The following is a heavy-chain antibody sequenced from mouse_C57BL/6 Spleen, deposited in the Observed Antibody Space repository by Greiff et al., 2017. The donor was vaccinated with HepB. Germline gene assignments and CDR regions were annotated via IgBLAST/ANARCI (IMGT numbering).Heavy chain of an antibody. J-gene: IGHJ4*01. D-gene: IGHD1-1*01. Sequence: QVQLQQSGAELVKPGASVKLSCKASGYTFTEYTIHWVKQRSGQGLEWIGWFYPGSGSIKYNEKFKDKATLTADKSSSTVYMELSRLTSEDSAVYFCARHEAPITTVVAEDYYAMDYWGQGTSVTVSS. CDR2: FYPGSGSI. CDR1: GYTFTEYT. V-gene: IGHV1-62-2*01. CDR3: ARHEAPITTVVAEDYYAMDY.